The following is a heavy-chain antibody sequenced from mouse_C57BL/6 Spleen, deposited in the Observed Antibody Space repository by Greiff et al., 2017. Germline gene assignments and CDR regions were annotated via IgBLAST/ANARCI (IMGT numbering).Heavy chain of an antibody. Sequence: EVQLQQSGAELVRPGASVKLSCTASGFTFKDYYMPWVKQRPEQGLEWIGRIDPEGGYTEYAAKFQGKATLTADTSSNTAYLQLSSLPSEDPADYYCTGGDYGRFAYWGQGTMLTVSA. CDR3: TGGDYGRFAY. CDR2: IDPEGGYT. CDR1: GFTFKDYY. J-gene: IGHJ3*01. D-gene: IGHD2-4*01. V-gene: IGHV14-1*01.